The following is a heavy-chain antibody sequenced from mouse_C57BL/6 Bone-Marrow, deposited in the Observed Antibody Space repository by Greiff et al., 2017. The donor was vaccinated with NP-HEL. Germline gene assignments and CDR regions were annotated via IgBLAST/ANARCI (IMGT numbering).Heavy chain of an antibody. CDR2: SRNKANDYTT. V-gene: IGHV7-1*01. J-gene: IGHJ1*03. CDR3: ARDALYYYGSSYWYFDV. Sequence: EVKVVESGGGLVQSGRSLRLSCATSGFTFSDFYMEWVRQAPGKGLEWIAASRNKANDYTTEYSASVKGRFIVSRDTSQSILYLQMNALRAEDTAIYYCARDALYYYGSSYWYFDVWGTGTTVTVSS. CDR1: GFTFSDFY. D-gene: IGHD1-1*01.